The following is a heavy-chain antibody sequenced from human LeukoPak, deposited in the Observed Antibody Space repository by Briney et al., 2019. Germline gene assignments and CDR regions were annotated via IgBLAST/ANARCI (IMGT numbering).Heavy chain of an antibody. D-gene: IGHD3-22*01. CDR3: ARSVSYYYDSSGYYYFDY. CDR2: ISAYNGNT. J-gene: IGHJ4*02. V-gene: IGHV1-18*01. CDR1: GYTITSYG. Sequence: GASVKVSCKASGYTITSYGISWVRQAPGQGLEWMGWISAYNGNTNYAQKLQGRVTMTTDTSTSTAYMELRSLRSDDTAVCYCARSVSYYYDSSGYYYFDYWGQGTLVTVSS.